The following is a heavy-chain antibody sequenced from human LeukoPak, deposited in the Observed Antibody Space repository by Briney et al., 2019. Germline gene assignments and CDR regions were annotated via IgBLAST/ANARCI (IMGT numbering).Heavy chain of an antibody. J-gene: IGHJ3*02. V-gene: IGHV4-59*01. CDR1: GGSISSYY. CDR2: IFYSGST. D-gene: IGHD3-22*01. Sequence: SETLSLTCTVSGGSISSYYWSWVRQPPGKGLEWIGYIFYSGSTNYNPSLKSRVTISVDTSKNQFSLKLSSVTAADTAVYYCARGYYYDSSGYFAPDAFDIWGQGTMVTVSS. CDR3: ARGYYYDSSGYFAPDAFDI.